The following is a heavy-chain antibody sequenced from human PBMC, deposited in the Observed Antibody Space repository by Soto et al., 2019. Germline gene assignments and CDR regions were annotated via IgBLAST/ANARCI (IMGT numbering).Heavy chain of an antibody. CDR1: GSRFSNYV. Sequence: QVQLVQSGAEVKTPGSSLKFSCKVSGSRFSNYVISWVRQAPGHGLEWLGRIIPIFNSTKYAQSFQGRVTITADKSTSTASLELSSLRSDDTAVYYCAREGRGKKAGYNGLVSLGYWGQGPLVTVSS. CDR3: AREGRGKKAGYNGLVSLGY. D-gene: IGHD2-2*02. J-gene: IGHJ4*02. CDR2: IIPIFNST. V-gene: IGHV1-69*06.